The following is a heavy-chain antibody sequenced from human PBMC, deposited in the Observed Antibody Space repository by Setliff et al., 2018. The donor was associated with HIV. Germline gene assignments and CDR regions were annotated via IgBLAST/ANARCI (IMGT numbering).Heavy chain of an antibody. D-gene: IGHD3-10*01. CDR1: GASIRGHY. Sequence: PSETLSLTCSVSGASIRGHYWSWIRQSPGKGLEWIGNIYYSGNTNYNPSFKSRLTISVDTSKNQFSLKLSSVTAADTAIYYCARSRVRGVIIKGYWGQGTPVTVSS. J-gene: IGHJ4*02. CDR3: ARSRVRGVIIKGY. CDR2: IYYSGNT. V-gene: IGHV4-59*11.